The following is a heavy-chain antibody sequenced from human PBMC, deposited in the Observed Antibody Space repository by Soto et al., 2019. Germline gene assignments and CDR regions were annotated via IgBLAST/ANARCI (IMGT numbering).Heavy chain of an antibody. CDR2: IYYSGFT. D-gene: IGHD6-19*01. V-gene: IGHV4-39*07. J-gene: IGHJ4*02. CDR1: GGSLSSSSYY. Sequence: PETLSLTCTVSGGSLSSSSYYWGWIRQPPGKGLEWIGSIYYSGFTFYNPSLKSRVTISVHTSNSQFSLELSSVTAPDTAVYYWAGDLIPGSKYSGGWYYFDAWGQGTKVTVSS. CDR3: AGDLIPGSKYSGGWYYFDA.